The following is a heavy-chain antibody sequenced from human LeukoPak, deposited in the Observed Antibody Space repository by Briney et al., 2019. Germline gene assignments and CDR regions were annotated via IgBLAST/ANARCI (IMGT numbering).Heavy chain of an antibody. J-gene: IGHJ4*02. CDR1: GFTFSDYY. CDR3: ARDALYYFDY. V-gene: IGHV3-7*01. Sequence: GGSLRLSCAASGFTFSDYYMSWVRQAPGKGLEWVANIKQDGSEKYYVDSVKGRFTISRDNAKNSLYLQMNSLRAEDTAVYYCARDALYYFDYWGQGTLVTVSS. CDR2: IKQDGSEK.